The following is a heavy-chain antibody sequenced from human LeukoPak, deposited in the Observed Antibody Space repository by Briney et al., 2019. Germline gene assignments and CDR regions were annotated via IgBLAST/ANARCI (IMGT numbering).Heavy chain of an antibody. CDR3: AGLVGRYSSGLYYYYFDY. CDR1: GDSINSLDL. V-gene: IGHV4-4*02. CDR2: MYLSGTT. J-gene: IGHJ4*02. D-gene: IGHD3-22*01. Sequence: SETLSLTCTVSGDSINSLDLWSWVRQPPGKGLEWIGEMYLSGTTHSNPSVKSRVTISIDKSKNQFFLNLNSVTAADTAVYYCAGLVGRYSSGLYYYYFDYWGQGTLVTVSS.